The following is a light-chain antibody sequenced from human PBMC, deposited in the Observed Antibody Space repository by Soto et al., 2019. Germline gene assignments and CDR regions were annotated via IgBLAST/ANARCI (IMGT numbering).Light chain of an antibody. CDR3: QHYLNWSYT. J-gene: IGKJ2*01. CDR2: GAS. Sequence: DIVITQSPATLSVSPGETATLSCRANESVRSNLAWYQQKPGQAPSLLVYGASTRATGIPARFSGSGSGTDFTLTISSLQSEDSAVYYCQHYLNWSYTFGQGTKVDI. V-gene: IGKV3-15*01. CDR1: ESVRSN.